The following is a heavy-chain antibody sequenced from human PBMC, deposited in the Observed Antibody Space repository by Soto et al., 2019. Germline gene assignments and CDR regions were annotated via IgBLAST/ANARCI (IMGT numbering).Heavy chain of an antibody. CDR1: GFTVSSNY. D-gene: IGHD1-26*01. V-gene: IGHV3-53*01. CDR3: ARGIAGGYYYYGMDV. Sequence: GGSLRLSCAASGFTVSSNYMSWVRQAPGKGLEWVSVIYSGGSTYYADSAKGRFTISRDNSKNTLYLQMNSQRAEDTAVYYCARGIAGGYYYYGMDVWGQGTTVTVAS. J-gene: IGHJ6*02. CDR2: IYSGGST.